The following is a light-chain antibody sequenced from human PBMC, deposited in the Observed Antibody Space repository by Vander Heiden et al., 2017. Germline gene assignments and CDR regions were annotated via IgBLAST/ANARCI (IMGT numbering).Light chain of an antibody. CDR3: QQSYTIPWT. CDR2: AAS. CDR1: QSISNY. Sequence: DIQMTQSPPSLSASVGDRVAITCRASQSISNYLNWFQQIPGKAPKVLIYAASSLQSGVPSRFGGSGSGTDFTLTITSLQPEDSAIYYCQQSYTIPWTFGQGTKVEI. J-gene: IGKJ1*01. V-gene: IGKV1-39*01.